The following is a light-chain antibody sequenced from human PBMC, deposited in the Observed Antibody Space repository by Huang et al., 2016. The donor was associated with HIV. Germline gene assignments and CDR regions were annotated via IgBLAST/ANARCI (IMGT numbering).Light chain of an antibody. CDR1: QSVSRN. J-gene: IGKJ2*01. V-gene: IGKV3-15*01. CDR3: QQYNNWPRGT. CDR2: GAS. Sequence: EIVMTQSPATLSVSPGERATLSCRASQSVSRNLAWYRQKLGQAPRLLISGASSRATGIPARFSGSGSGTEFTLTISSLQSEDFAVYYCQQYNNWPRGTFGQGTKVEIK.